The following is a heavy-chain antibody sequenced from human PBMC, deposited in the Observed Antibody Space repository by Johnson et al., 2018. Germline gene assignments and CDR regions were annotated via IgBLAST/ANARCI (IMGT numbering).Heavy chain of an antibody. V-gene: IGHV3-74*01. J-gene: IGHJ4*02. CDR1: GFTFSTYW. CDR3: GRVQCTNTFGYSYFDS. CDR2: VSTDGTTT. D-gene: IGHD2-8*01. Sequence: VQLQESGGGLVQPGGSLRLSCAASGFTFSTYWMHWVRQVPGKGLVWVSRVSTDGTTTTYADSVKGRFTISRDNAKNTLYLQMNSLRAEDTAVYYCGRVQCTNTFGYSYFDSWGQGALVTVSP.